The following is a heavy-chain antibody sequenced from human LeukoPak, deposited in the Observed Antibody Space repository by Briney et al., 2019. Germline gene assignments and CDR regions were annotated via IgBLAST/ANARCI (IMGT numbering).Heavy chain of an antibody. V-gene: IGHV1-46*01. CDR3: ARSPWVVAASDY. CDR2: INPSGGST. Sequence: ASVKVSCKASGYTFTSYYMHWVRQAPGQGLEWMGIINPSGGSTSYAQKFQGRVAMTRDTSTSTVYMELSSLRSEDTAVYYCARSPWVVAASDYWGQGTLVTVSS. J-gene: IGHJ4*02. CDR1: GYTFTSYY. D-gene: IGHD2-15*01.